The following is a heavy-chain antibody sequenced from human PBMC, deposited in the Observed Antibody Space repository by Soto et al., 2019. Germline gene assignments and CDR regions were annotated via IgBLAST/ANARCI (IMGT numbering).Heavy chain of an antibody. CDR2: IYSGGST. Sequence: GSLRLSCAASGFTVSSNYMSWVRQAPGKGLEWVSVIYSGGSTYYADSVKGRFTISRDNSKNTLYLQMNSLRAEDTAVYYCAREIQLWSFDYWGQGTLVTSPQ. V-gene: IGHV3-53*01. CDR1: GFTVSSNY. D-gene: IGHD5-18*01. J-gene: IGHJ4*02. CDR3: AREIQLWSFDY.